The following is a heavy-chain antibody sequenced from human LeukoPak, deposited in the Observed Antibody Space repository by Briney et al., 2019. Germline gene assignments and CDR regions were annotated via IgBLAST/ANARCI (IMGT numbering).Heavy chain of an antibody. J-gene: IGHJ5*02. CDR2: IYYTGNT. V-gene: IGHV4-59*01. CDR1: GGSISNYY. D-gene: IGHD1-1*01. Sequence: ASETLSLTCTVSGGSISNYYWNWIRQPPGKGLEWIGYIYYTGNTNYNPSLKSRVTISVDTSKNQFSLKLSSVTAADTAVYYCARDRLQLQSWGQGTLVTVSS. CDR3: ARDRLQLQS.